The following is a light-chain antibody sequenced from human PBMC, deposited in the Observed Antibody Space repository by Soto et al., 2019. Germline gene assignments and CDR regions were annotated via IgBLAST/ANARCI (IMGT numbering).Light chain of an antibody. CDR1: QSVRSY. CDR3: QQRSSWPLIT. V-gene: IGKV3-11*01. Sequence: EIVLTQSPGTLSLSPGERATLSCRASQSVRSYLAWYQQKPGQAPRLLIYGASNRATGIPARFSGSGSGTDFTLTISSLEPEDFVVYYCQQRSSWPLITFGQGTRLEIK. CDR2: GAS. J-gene: IGKJ5*01.